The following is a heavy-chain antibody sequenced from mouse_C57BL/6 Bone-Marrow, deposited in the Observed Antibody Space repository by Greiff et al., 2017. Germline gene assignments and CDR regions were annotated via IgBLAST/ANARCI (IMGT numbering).Heavy chain of an antibody. CDR3: ARWELGRIDY. Sequence: EVQLQQSGPELVKPGASVKISCKASGYSFTGYYMNWVKQSPEKSLEWIGEINPSTGGTTYNKKFKAKATLTVDKSSSTAYMQLKSLTSEDSAVYYCARWELGRIDYWGQGTTLTVSS. D-gene: IGHD4-1*01. J-gene: IGHJ2*01. CDR2: INPSTGGT. V-gene: IGHV1-42*01. CDR1: GYSFTGYY.